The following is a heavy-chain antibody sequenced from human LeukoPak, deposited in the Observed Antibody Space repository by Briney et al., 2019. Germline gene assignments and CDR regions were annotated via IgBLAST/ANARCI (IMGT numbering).Heavy chain of an antibody. J-gene: IGHJ6*02. CDR3: ARARMAVYYYYYGMDV. CDR1: GYTFTSYY. D-gene: IGHD5-24*01. CDR2: INPSGGST. Sequence: ASVKVSCKASGYTFTSYYMHWVRQAPGQGLEWMGIINPSGGSTSYAQKFQGRVTMTRDTSTSTVYMELSSLRSEDTAVYYCARARMAVYYYYYGMDVWGQGTTVTVS. V-gene: IGHV1-46*01.